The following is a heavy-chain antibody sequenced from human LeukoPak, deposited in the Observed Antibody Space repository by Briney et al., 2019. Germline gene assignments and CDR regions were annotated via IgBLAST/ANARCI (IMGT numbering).Heavy chain of an antibody. D-gene: IGHD6-19*01. CDR1: GFTFSSYW. CDR2: INYDGSST. Sequence: QPGGSLRLSCAASGFTFSSYWMHWVRQAPGKGLVWVSRINYDGSSTSYADSVKGRFTISRDNAKNTLYLQMNSLRAEDTAVYYCARDRQWLVYGMDVWGQGTTVTVSS. CDR3: ARDRQWLVYGMDV. J-gene: IGHJ6*02. V-gene: IGHV3-74*01.